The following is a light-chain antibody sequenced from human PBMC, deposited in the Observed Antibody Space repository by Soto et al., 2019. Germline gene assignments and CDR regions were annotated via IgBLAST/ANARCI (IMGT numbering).Light chain of an antibody. CDR1: QSVSSN. J-gene: IGKJ5*01. CDR2: GAS. CDR3: QQYNNWPPIT. Sequence: EIVMTQSPATLSVSPGERAALSCRASQSVSSNLAWYQQKPGQAPRLLIYGASTRATGIPGGFSGSGSGTEFTLTISSLQSEDFAVYYCQQYNNWPPITFGQGTRLEIK. V-gene: IGKV3-15*01.